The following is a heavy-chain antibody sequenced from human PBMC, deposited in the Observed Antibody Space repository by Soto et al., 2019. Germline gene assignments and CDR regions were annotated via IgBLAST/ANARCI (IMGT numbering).Heavy chain of an antibody. V-gene: IGHV3-64D*06. CDR3: VRDMQLWRLDS. CDR1: GFTFSSYA. Sequence: GGSLRLSCAASGFTFSSYAMHWVRQAPGKGLEYVLSIISIVVITYYAESLKVRFTISSDNSKNTLYLQMSSLRAEDTAVYYCVRDMQLWRLDSWGQGTLVTVSS. CDR2: IISIVVIT. J-gene: IGHJ4*02. D-gene: IGHD2-15*01.